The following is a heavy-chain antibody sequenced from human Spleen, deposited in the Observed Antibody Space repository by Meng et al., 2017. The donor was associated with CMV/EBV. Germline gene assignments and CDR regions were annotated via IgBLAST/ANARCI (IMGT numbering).Heavy chain of an antibody. J-gene: IGHJ4*02. CDR3: ASGGDLVAVPAFDS. V-gene: IGHV4-4*02. CDR1: CGSISSSGW. CDR2: IYHSGGT. Sequence: VSCGSISSSGWWSWVRQPPGKGLEWIGDIYHSGGTNYSPSLRSRVTISVDKSKGQFSLKLTSVTAADTAVYYCASGGDLVAVPAFDSWGQGTLVTVSS. D-gene: IGHD2-2*01.